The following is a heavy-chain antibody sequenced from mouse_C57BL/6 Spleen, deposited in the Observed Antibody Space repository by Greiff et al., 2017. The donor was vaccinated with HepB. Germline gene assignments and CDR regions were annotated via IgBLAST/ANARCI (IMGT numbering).Heavy chain of an antibody. Sequence: VKLQESGAELVKPGASVKLSCKASGYTFTEYTIHWVKQRSGQGLEWIGWFYPGSGSIKYNEKFKDKATLTADKSSSTVYMELSRLTSEDSAVYFCARHEETSYYGSSYAWFAYWGQGTLVTVSA. CDR1: GYTFTEYT. V-gene: IGHV1-62-2*01. CDR2: FYPGSGSI. CDR3: ARHEETSYYGSSYAWFAY. J-gene: IGHJ3*01. D-gene: IGHD1-1*01.